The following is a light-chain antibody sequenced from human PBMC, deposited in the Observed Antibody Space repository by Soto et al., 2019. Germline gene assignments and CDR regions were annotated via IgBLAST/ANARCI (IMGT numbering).Light chain of an antibody. Sequence: IQLTQSPSSLSASVGDRVTITCRASQGISSYLAWYQQKPGKAPNLLIYAASTLQSEVPSRFSGSGSGTDFTLTISSLQPEDFATYYCQQLDSYPRTFGQGTKV. V-gene: IGKV1-9*01. CDR2: AAS. CDR1: QGISSY. J-gene: IGKJ1*01. CDR3: QQLDSYPRT.